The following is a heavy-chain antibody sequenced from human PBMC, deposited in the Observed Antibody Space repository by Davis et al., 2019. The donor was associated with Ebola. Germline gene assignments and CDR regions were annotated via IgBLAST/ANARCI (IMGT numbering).Heavy chain of an antibody. D-gene: IGHD2-2*01. J-gene: IGHJ6*04. CDR3: ARDRIAGDIVVVPAAIRYGMDV. V-gene: IGHV1-2*06. Sequence: AASVKVSCKASGYTFTGYYMHWVRQAPGQGLEWMGRINPNSGGTNYAQKFQGRVTMTRDTSISTAYMELNRLRSDDTAVYYCARDRIAGDIVVVPAAIRYGMDVWGKGTTVTVSS. CDR1: GYTFTGYY. CDR2: INPNSGGT.